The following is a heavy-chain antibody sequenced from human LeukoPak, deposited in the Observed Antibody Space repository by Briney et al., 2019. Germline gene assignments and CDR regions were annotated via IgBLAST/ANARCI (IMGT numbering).Heavy chain of an antibody. V-gene: IGHV4-59*01. CDR1: GGSISSYY. D-gene: IGHD6-6*01. J-gene: IGHJ6*03. CDR2: IYYSGST. Sequence: SETLSLTCTVSGGSISSYYWSWIRQPPGKGLEWIGYIYYSGSTNYNPSLKSRVTISVDTSKNQFSLKLSSVTAADTAVYYCASGTSIRYYYYYMDVWGKGTTVTVSS. CDR3: ASGTSIRYYYYYMDV.